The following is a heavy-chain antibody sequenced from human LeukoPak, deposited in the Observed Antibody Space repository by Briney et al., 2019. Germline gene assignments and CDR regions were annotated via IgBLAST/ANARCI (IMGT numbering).Heavy chain of an antibody. CDR1: GFAFDDYA. CDR3: AKVRYYYGSGSYSAPYYFDY. D-gene: IGHD3-10*01. Sequence: GGSLRLSCAASGFAFDDYAMHWVRQAPGKGLEWVSGISWNSGSIGYADSVKGRFTISRDNAKNSLYLQMNSLRAEDTALYYCAKVRYYYGSGSYSAPYYFDYWGQGTLVTVSS. CDR2: ISWNSGSI. J-gene: IGHJ4*02. V-gene: IGHV3-9*01.